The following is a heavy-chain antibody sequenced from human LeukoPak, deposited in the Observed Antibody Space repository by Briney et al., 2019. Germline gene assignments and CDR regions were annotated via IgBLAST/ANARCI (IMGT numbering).Heavy chain of an antibody. Sequence: SETLSLTCTVSGGSISGHYWNWIRQPPGKGLEWIGYIYYSGSTNYNPSLKSRVTISVDTSKNQFSLKLSSVTAADTAVYYCASSHYDILTGSFQNWFDPWGQGTLVTVSS. J-gene: IGHJ5*02. CDR3: ASSHYDILTGSFQNWFDP. V-gene: IGHV4-59*08. D-gene: IGHD3-9*01. CDR2: IYYSGST. CDR1: GGSISGHY.